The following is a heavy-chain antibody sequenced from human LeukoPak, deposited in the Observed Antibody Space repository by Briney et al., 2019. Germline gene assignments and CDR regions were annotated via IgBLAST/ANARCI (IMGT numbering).Heavy chain of an antibody. D-gene: IGHD3-10*01. V-gene: IGHV3-21*04. CDR1: GFTFSSYS. CDR2: ISSSSSYI. Sequence: PGGSLRLSCAASGFTFSSYSMNWVRQAPGKGPEWVSSISSSSSYIYYADSVKGRFTISRDNAKNSLYLQMNSLRAEDTAVYYCVCPDFRGVINWGQGTLVTVSS. J-gene: IGHJ4*02. CDR3: VCPDFRGVIN.